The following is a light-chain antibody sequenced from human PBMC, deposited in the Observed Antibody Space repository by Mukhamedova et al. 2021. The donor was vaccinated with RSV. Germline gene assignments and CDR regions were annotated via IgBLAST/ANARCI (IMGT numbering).Light chain of an antibody. CDR3: MQSVQYPWT. V-gene: IGKV2D-29*01. CDR2: EVS. Sequence: ISCNSSQSLLYSNGRTHMFWYLQKPGQAPQVLICEVSNRFSGVPDRFSGGGSGTHFTLKISRVEAEDVGIYYCMQSVQYPWTFG. CDR1: QSLLYSNGRTH. J-gene: IGKJ1*01.